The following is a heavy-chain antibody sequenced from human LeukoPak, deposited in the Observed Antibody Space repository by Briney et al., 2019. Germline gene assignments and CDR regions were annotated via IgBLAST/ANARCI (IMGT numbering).Heavy chain of an antibody. V-gene: IGHV1-69*05. CDR2: IIPIFGTA. J-gene: IGHJ3*02. D-gene: IGHD3-22*01. Sequence: SVKVSCKASGGTFSSYAISWVRQAPGQGLEWMGRIIPIFGTANYAQKFQGRVTITTDESTSTAYMELSSLRTEDTAVYYCARDRPTYYYDSSGSANAFDIRGQGTMVTVSS. CDR1: GGTFSSYA. CDR3: ARDRPTYYYDSSGSANAFDI.